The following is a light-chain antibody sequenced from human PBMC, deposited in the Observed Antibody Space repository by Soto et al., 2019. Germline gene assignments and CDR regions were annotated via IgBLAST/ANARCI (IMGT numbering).Light chain of an antibody. CDR2: EVS. Sequence: QSALTQPASVSGSPGQSITISYTGTSSDVGAYNYVSWYQQHPGKAPKLIIYEVSNRPSGVSNRFSGSKSGNTASLTISGLQAEDEADYYCSSYTSIVTLVFGGGTKLTVL. V-gene: IGLV2-14*01. J-gene: IGLJ2*01. CDR3: SSYTSIVTLV. CDR1: SSDVGAYNY.